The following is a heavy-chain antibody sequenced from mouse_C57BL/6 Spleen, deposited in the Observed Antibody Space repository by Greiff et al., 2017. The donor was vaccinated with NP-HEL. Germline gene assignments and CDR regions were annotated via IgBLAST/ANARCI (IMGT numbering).Heavy chain of an antibody. CDR1: GYAFTNYL. V-gene: IGHV1-54*01. CDR3: AKDYYGRGY. D-gene: IGHD1-1*01. CDR2: INPGSGST. J-gene: IGHJ2*01. Sequence: QVQLQQSGAELVRPGTSVKVSCKASGYAFTNYLIEWVKQRPGQGLEWIGVINPGSGSTNYNEKFKSKATLTADTSSSTAYMQLSSLTSEDSAVYYCAKDYYGRGYWGQGTTLTVSS.